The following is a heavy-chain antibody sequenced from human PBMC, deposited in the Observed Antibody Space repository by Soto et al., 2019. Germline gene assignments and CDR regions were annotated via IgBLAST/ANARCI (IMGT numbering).Heavy chain of an antibody. D-gene: IGHD1-26*01. J-gene: IGHJ5*02. CDR1: GGSISGGGYY. Sequence: SETLSLTCTVSGGSISGGGYYWSWIRQHPGKGLEWIGYIYYSGSTYYNPSLKSRVTISVDTSKNQFSLKLSSVTAADTAVYYCERRGQGGVGAILLDPSGQGTLVTVYS. CDR2: IYYSGST. V-gene: IGHV4-31*03. CDR3: ERRGQGGVGAILLDP.